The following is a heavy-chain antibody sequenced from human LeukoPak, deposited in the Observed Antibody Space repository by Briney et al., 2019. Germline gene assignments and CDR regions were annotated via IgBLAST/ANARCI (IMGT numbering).Heavy chain of an antibody. CDR1: GYTFTSYY. V-gene: IGHV1-69*06. Sequence: SVKVSCKASGYTFTSYYMHWVRQAPGQGLEWMGGIIPIFGTANYAQKFQGRVTITADKSTSTAYMELSSLRSEDTAVYYCARSRPYDAFDIWGQGTMVTVSS. CDR2: IIPIFGTA. CDR3: ARSRPYDAFDI. J-gene: IGHJ3*02.